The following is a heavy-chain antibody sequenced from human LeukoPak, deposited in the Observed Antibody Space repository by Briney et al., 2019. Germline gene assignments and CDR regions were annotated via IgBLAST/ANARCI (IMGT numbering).Heavy chain of an antibody. V-gene: IGHV1-2*02. D-gene: IGHD5-18*01. Sequence: ASVKVSCKASGYTFTGYYRHWMRQAPGQGLEWMGWINPNSGGTNYAQKFQGRVTMTRDTSISTADMELSSLRSDDTAVYYCARDTAMLRFDYWGQGTLVTVSS. CDR3: ARDTAMLRFDY. J-gene: IGHJ4*02. CDR2: INPNSGGT. CDR1: GYTFTGYY.